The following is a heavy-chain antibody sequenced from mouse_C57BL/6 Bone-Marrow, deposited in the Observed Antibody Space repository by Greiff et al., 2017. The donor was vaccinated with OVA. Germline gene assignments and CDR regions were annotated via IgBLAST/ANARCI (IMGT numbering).Heavy chain of an antibody. Sequence: QVQLKQSGPELVKPGASVKISCKASGYAFSSSWMNWVKQRPGKGLEWIGRIYPGDGDTNYNGKFKGKATLTADKSSSTAYMQLSSLTSEDSAVYFCAIPTDSSGYGWFAYWGQGTLVTVSA. CDR3: AIPTDSSGYGWFAY. D-gene: IGHD3-2*02. V-gene: IGHV1-82*01. CDR1: GYAFSSSW. J-gene: IGHJ3*01. CDR2: IYPGDGDT.